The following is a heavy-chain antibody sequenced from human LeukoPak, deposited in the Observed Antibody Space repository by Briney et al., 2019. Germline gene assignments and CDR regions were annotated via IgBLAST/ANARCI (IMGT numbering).Heavy chain of an antibody. D-gene: IGHD5-24*01. J-gene: IGHJ4*02. V-gene: IGHV4-59*01. CDR2: IYYSGST. CDR1: GDSISSYY. CDR3: ARSVEMAAMPFDY. Sequence: SETLSLTCTVSGDSISSYYWSWIRQPPGKGPEWIGYIYYSGSTNYNPSLKSRVTISVDTSKNQFSLKLSSVTAADTAVHYCARSVEMAAMPFDYWGQGTLVTVSS.